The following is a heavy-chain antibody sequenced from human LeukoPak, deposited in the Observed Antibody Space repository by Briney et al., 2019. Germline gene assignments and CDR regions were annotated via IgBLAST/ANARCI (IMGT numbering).Heavy chain of an antibody. D-gene: IGHD3-22*01. CDR3: AGNPYYYDSSGYYIDY. J-gene: IGHJ4*02. CDR1: GYSISSGYY. Sequence: SETLSLTCAVSGYSISSGYYWGWIRQPPGKGLEWIGSIYHSGSTYYNPSLKSRVTISVDTSKNQFSLKLSSVTAADTAVYYCAGNPYYYDSSGYYIDYWGQGTLVTVSP. CDR2: IYHSGST. V-gene: IGHV4-38-2*01.